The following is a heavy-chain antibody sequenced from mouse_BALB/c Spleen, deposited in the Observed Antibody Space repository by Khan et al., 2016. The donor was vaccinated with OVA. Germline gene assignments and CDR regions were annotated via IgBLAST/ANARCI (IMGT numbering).Heavy chain of an antibody. J-gene: IGHJ2*01. D-gene: IGHD1-1*01. CDR3: ARIYGGDVDY. CDR1: GYSITSDYA. CDR2: ISYSGNT. Sequence: EVQLQESGPGLVKPSQSLSLTCTVTGYSITSDYAWNWIRQLPGNKLEWMGHISYSGNTKYNPSLKSRISITRDTSKNQFFLQLNSVTTEDTATYYCARIYGGDVDYWGQGTTLTVSS. V-gene: IGHV3-2*02.